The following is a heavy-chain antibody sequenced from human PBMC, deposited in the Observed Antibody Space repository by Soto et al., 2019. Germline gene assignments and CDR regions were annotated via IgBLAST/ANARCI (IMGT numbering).Heavy chain of an antibody. J-gene: IGHJ4*02. V-gene: IGHV4-61*01. CDR1: GGSVSSGTHY. CDR2: IKHSGTT. D-gene: IGHD4-17*01. Sequence: QVQLQESGPGLVKPSETLSLTCNVSGGSVSSGTHYWSWIRQPPGKGLEWIGEIKHSGTTTHNPSLKSRVTMSVDTSKNQFSLNLTSVTAADTAIYYCARGGRLRSPFGYWGQGILVTVSS. CDR3: ARGGRLRSPFGY.